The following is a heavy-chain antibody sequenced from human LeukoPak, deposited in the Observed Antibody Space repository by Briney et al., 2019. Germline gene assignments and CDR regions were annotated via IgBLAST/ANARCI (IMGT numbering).Heavy chain of an antibody. V-gene: IGHV3-23*01. J-gene: IGHJ5*02. CDR3: AKDPYDILTGAPANWFDP. CDR1: GFTFSSYA. Sequence: PGGSLRLSCAAPGFTFSSYAMSWVRQAPGKGLEWVSAISGSGGSTYYADSVKGRFTISRDNSKNTLYLQMNSLRAEDTAVYYCAKDPYDILTGAPANWFDPWGQGTLVTVSS. CDR2: ISGSGGST. D-gene: IGHD3-9*01.